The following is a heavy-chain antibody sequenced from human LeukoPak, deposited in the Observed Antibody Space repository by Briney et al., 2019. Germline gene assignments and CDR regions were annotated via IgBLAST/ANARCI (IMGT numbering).Heavy chain of an antibody. CDR3: ARVAAGYYDRYLDY. D-gene: IGHD3-22*01. Sequence: SETLSLTCAVYGGSFSGYYWSWIRQPPGKGLEWIGYIYYSGSTNYNPSLKSRVTISVDTSRKQFSLKLSSVTAADTAVYYCARVAAGYYDRYLDYWGQGTLVTVSS. CDR2: IYYSGST. J-gene: IGHJ4*02. CDR1: GGSFSGYY. V-gene: IGHV4-59*01.